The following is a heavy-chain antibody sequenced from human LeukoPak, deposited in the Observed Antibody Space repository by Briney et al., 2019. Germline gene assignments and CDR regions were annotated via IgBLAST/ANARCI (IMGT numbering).Heavy chain of an antibody. Sequence: SETLSLTCTVSGGSISSGDYYRSWIRQPPGKGLEWIGYIYYSGSTYYNPSLKSRVTISVDTSKNQFSLKLSSVTAADTAVYYCARAGYYDFWSGYFPDVWGKGTTVTVSS. CDR3: ARAGYYDFWSGYFPDV. J-gene: IGHJ6*04. CDR2: IYYSGST. V-gene: IGHV4-30-4*08. D-gene: IGHD3-3*01. CDR1: GGSISSGDYY.